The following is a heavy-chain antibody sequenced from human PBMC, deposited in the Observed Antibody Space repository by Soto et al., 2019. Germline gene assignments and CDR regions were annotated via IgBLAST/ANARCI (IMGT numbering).Heavy chain of an antibody. D-gene: IGHD3-3*01. CDR3: ATSEPLLRFLEWLPPVDYYYGMDV. Sequence: SGFTFSSYGMHWVRQAPGKGLEWVAVISYDGSNKYYADSVKGRFTISRDNSKNTLYLQMNSLRAEDTAVYYCATSEPLLRFLEWLPPVDYYYGMDVWGQGTTVTVSS. J-gene: IGHJ6*02. CDR1: GFTFSSYG. V-gene: IGHV3-30*03. CDR2: ISYDGSNK.